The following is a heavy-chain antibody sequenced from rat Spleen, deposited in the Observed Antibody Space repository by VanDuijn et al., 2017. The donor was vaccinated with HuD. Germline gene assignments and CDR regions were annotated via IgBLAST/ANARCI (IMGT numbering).Heavy chain of an antibody. Sequence: EVQLVESGGGLVQPGRSLKLSCAASGFTFSNYYMAWVRQAPTKGLEWVAYISTGGGNTYYRDSVKGRFTVSIDNAKSTLYLQMDSLRSEDTATYYCSTAGSFTDYYFAGGFDYWGQGVMVTVSS. J-gene: IGHJ2*01. CDR3: STAGSFTDYYFAGGFDY. V-gene: IGHV5-27*01. CDR2: ISTGGGNT. CDR1: GFTFSNYY. D-gene: IGHD1-6*01.